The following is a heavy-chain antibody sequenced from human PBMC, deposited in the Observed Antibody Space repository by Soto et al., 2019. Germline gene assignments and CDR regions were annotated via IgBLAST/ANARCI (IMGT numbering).Heavy chain of an antibody. CDR1: GYTFTSYD. Sequence: QVQLVKSGAEEKKPGASVKVSCKASGYTFTSYDMQWVRQAPGQRLEWMGWINAGNGNTKYSQKFQGRVTITRDTSASTAYMELSSLRSEDTAVYYCARDKITGTLDYWGQGTLVTVSS. CDR2: INAGNGNT. V-gene: IGHV1-3*05. CDR3: ARDKITGTLDY. J-gene: IGHJ4*02. D-gene: IGHD1-20*01.